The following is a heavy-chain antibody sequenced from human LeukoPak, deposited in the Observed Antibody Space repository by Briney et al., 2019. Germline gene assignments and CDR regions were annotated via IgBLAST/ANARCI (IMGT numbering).Heavy chain of an antibody. CDR2: ISGSGGST. V-gene: IGHV3-23*01. J-gene: IGHJ4*02. CDR3: AKDEYYDILTGTRDDY. D-gene: IGHD3-9*01. Sequence: GGSLRLSCAASGFTFSSYGVSWVRQAPGKGLEWVSAISGSGGSTYYADSVKGRFTISRDNSKNTLYLQMNSLRAEDTAVYYCAKDEYYDILTGTRDDYWGQGTLVTVSS. CDR1: GFTFSSYG.